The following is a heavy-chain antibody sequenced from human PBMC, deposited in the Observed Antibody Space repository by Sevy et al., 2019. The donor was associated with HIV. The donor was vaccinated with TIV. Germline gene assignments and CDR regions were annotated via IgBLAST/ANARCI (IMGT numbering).Heavy chain of an antibody. CDR1: GFTFSSYA. Sequence: GGSLRLSCAASGFTFSSYAMSWVRQAPGKGLEWVSAISGSGGSTYYADSVKGRFAISRDNSKNTLYRQMNSLRAEDTAVYYCAKASYYYDSSGSFDYWGQGTLVTVSS. CDR2: ISGSGGST. D-gene: IGHD3-22*01. J-gene: IGHJ4*02. V-gene: IGHV3-23*01. CDR3: AKASYYYDSSGSFDY.